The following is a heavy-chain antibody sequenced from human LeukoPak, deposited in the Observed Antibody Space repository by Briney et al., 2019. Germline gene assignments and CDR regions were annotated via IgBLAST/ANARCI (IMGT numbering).Heavy chain of an antibody. Sequence: SETLSLTCTVSGGSISRGSYYWSWIRQPAGKGLEWIGRIYTSGSTNYNPSLKSRVTISVDTSKNQFSLKLSSVTAADTAVYYCARAYPNSSGYSYDYWGQGTLVTVSS. D-gene: IGHD3-22*01. CDR2: IYTSGST. J-gene: IGHJ4*02. V-gene: IGHV4-61*02. CDR3: ARAYPNSSGYSYDY. CDR1: GGSISRGSYY.